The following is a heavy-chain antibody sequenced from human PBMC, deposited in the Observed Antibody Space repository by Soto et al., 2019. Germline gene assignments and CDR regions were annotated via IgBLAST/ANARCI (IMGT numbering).Heavy chain of an antibody. CDR3: ARDRFGSWTFDY. J-gene: IGHJ4*02. CDR1: GYNFASNH. V-gene: IGHV1-46*01. CDR2: INPSDDST. Sequence: QVQLVQSGAEVREPGASVKVSCKASGYNFASNHMHWVRQTPGQGLEWMGIINPSDDSTSYAQKFRGRVTVTRDTPTSTVYMELGGLTSEDTAVYYCARDRFGSWTFDYWGQGTLVTVSS. D-gene: IGHD6-13*01.